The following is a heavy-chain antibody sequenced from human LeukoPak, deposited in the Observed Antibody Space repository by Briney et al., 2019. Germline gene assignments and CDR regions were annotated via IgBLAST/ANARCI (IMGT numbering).Heavy chain of an antibody. V-gene: IGHV3-30*18. CDR3: AEDGVEYSQWLAHYYYYYMDV. J-gene: IGHJ6*03. CDR1: GFTFSSYG. Sequence: GGSLRLSCAASGFTFSSYGMHWVRQAPGKGLEWVAVISYDGSNKYYADSVKGRFTISRDNSKNTLYLQMNSLRAEDTAVYYCAEDGVEYSQWLAHYYYYYMDVWGKGTTVTVSS. D-gene: IGHD6-19*01. CDR2: ISYDGSNK.